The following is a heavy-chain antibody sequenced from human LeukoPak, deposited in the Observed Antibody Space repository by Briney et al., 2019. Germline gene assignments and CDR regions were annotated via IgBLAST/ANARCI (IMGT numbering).Heavy chain of an antibody. CDR2: IWYDGSNK. D-gene: IGHD6-19*01. V-gene: IGHV3-33*06. J-gene: IGHJ4*02. CDR3: AKEAIAVAGSQPFDY. CDR1: GFTFSSYG. Sequence: PGRSLRLSCAASGFTFSSYGMHWVRQAPGKGLKWVAVIWYDGSNKYYADSVKGRFTISRDNSKNTLYLQMNSLRAEDTAVYYCAKEAIAVAGSQPFDYWGQGTLVTVSS.